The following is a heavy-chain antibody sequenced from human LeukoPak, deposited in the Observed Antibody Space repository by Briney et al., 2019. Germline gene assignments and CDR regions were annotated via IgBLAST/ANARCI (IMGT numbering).Heavy chain of an antibody. CDR3: ARGLGTAMDLRTPFDY. J-gene: IGHJ4*02. V-gene: IGHV1-69*05. CDR1: GGTFSSYA. CDR2: IIPIFGTA. D-gene: IGHD5-18*01. Sequence: GASVKVSCKASGGTFSSYAISWVRQAPGQGLEWMGGIIPIFGTASYAQKFQGRVTMTRDMSTSTVYMELSSLRSEDTAVYYCARGLGTAMDLRTPFDYWGQGTLVTVSS.